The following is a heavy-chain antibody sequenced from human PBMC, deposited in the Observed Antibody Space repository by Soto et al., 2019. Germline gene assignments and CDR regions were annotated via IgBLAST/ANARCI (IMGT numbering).Heavy chain of an antibody. V-gene: IGHV3-23*01. CDR1: GFTFSSYA. CDR3: AKDTARQLVGAPDY. J-gene: IGHJ4*01. D-gene: IGHD6-13*01. Sequence: EVQLLESGGGLVQPGGSLRLSCAASGFTFSSYAMSWVRQAPGKGLEWVSAISGSGGSTYYADSVKGRFTISRDNSKNTLYLQMNSLRAEDTAVYYCAKDTARQLVGAPDYWGQEPWSPSPQ. CDR2: ISGSGGST.